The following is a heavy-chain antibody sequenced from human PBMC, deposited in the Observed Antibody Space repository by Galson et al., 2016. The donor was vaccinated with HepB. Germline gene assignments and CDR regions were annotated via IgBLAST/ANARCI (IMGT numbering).Heavy chain of an antibody. V-gene: IGHV5-51*01. Sequence: QSGAEVKKPGESLKISCKASGYNFNTYWIAWVRQMPGKGLEFMGMIYPADSDTRYSPSFQGQVTISADKSISTAYLQWSSLKASDTAMYYWASLDVVVTDNYYYAMDVWGHGTTVTVS. CDR3: ASLDVVVTDNYYYAMDV. J-gene: IGHJ6*02. CDR1: GYNFNTYW. D-gene: IGHD2-21*02. CDR2: IYPADSDT.